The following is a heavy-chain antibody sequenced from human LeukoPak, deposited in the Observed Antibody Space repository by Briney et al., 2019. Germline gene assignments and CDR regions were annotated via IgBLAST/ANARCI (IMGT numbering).Heavy chain of an antibody. CDR3: ARVGGYSYGPKPSDY. D-gene: IGHD5-18*01. J-gene: IGHJ4*02. CDR1: GVSIASGVYY. Sequence: SETLSLTCSATGVSIASGVYYSSWIRQSPGKGLEWLGYVYHRETTYYNPSLKSRISMSIDTSNNQFSLKLASVTAADTAVYYCARVGGYSYGPKPSDYWGQGTLVTVSS. V-gene: IGHV4-30-2*06. CDR2: VYHRETT.